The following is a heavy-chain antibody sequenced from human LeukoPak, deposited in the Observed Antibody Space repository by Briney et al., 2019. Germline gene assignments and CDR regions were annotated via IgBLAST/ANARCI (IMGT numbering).Heavy chain of an antibody. J-gene: IGHJ6*02. Sequence: GRSLRLSCAASGFTFSSYGMHWVRQAPGKGLEWVAVIWYDGSNKYYADSVKGRFTISRDNSKNTLYLQMNSLRAEDTAVYYCARDGNIAVAGLYYYYGMDVWGQGTTVTDSS. D-gene: IGHD6-19*01. CDR1: GFTFSSYG. CDR2: IWYDGSNK. CDR3: ARDGNIAVAGLYYYYGMDV. V-gene: IGHV3-33*01.